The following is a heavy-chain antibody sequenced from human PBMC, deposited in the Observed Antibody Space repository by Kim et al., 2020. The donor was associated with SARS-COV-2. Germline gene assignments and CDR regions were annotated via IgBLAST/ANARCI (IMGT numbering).Heavy chain of an antibody. Sequence: SVKVSCKASGGTFSSYAISWVRQAPGQGLEWMGGIIPIFGTANYAQKFQGRVTITADESTSTAYMELSSLRSEDTAVYYCARDEELERGYYYGMDVWGQGTTVTVSS. V-gene: IGHV1-69*13. J-gene: IGHJ6*02. CDR1: GGTFSSYA. CDR2: IIPIFGTA. CDR3: ARDEELERGYYYGMDV. D-gene: IGHD1-1*01.